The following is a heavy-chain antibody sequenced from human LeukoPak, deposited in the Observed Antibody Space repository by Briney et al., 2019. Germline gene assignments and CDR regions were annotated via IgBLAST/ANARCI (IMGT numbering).Heavy chain of an antibody. D-gene: IGHD5-12*01. CDR1: GFTFSSYA. CDR2: ISRTSSAR. CDR3: ASGAYGGHDPTSPLGD. Sequence: QSGGSLRLSCAASGFTFSSYAMSWVRQAPGKGLEWVSYISRTSSARYYADSVKGRFSISRDNAKNSLYLQMNSLRGEDTAVYYCASGAYGGHDPTSPLGDWGQGTLVTVSS. J-gene: IGHJ4*02. V-gene: IGHV3-48*04.